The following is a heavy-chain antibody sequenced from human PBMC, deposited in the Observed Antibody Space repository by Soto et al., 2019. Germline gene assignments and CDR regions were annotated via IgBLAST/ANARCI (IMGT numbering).Heavy chain of an antibody. CDR2: MATYNSNR. CDR3: ATVLRGVVNWFDP. J-gene: IGHJ5*02. V-gene: IGHV1-18*01. Sequence: HLVQSGPEVKKPGASITVSCKTSGDTFTNFGISWVRQAPGQGLEWMGWMATYNSNRNYAQKFQGRLTLTTDTSTSTAYMELKSLRYDDTAVYYCATVLRGVVNWFDPWGQVTLVTVSS. D-gene: IGHD3-10*01. CDR1: GDTFTNFG.